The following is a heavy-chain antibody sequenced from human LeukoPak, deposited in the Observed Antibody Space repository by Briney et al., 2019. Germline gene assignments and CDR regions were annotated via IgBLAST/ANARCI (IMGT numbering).Heavy chain of an antibody. CDR2: INSDGSST. J-gene: IGHJ3*02. Sequence: GGSLRLSCAASGFTFSSYWVHWVRQAPGKGLVWVSRINSDGSSTSYADSVKGRFTISRDNAKNTLYLQMNSLRAEDTAVYYCARDLVGSGWYFGDAFDIWGQGTMVTVSS. CDR3: ARDLVGSGWYFGDAFDI. D-gene: IGHD6-19*01. CDR1: GFTFSSYW. V-gene: IGHV3-74*01.